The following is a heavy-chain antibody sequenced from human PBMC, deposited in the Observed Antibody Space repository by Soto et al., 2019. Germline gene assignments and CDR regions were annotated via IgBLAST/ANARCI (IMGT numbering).Heavy chain of an antibody. J-gene: IGHJ3*02. D-gene: IGHD2-2*01. CDR1: GFTFSSYA. V-gene: IGHV3-23*01. CDR3: AKEKTIVVVPAAILGAFDI. Sequence: PGWSLRLSCAASGFTFSSYAMSWVRQAPGKGLEWVSAISGSGGSTYYADSVKGRFTISRDNSKNTLYLQMNSLRAEDTAVYYCAKEKTIVVVPAAILGAFDIWGQGTMVTVSS. CDR2: ISGSGGST.